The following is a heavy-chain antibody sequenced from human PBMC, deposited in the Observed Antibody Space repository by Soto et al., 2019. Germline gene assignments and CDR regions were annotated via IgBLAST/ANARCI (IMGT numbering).Heavy chain of an antibody. CDR3: VADVPNGSVYLPIDY. D-gene: IGHD2-15*01. J-gene: IGHJ4*02. CDR1: GFSFSSAW. Sequence: LRLSCEASGFSFSSAWMIWVRQAPGKGLEWVGLIKSKVDGGTTDYAAPVTGRFTISRDDSINTLYLQVNSLKTEDTATYYCVADVPNGSVYLPIDYWGQGTLVTVSS. CDR2: IKSKVDGGTT. V-gene: IGHV3-15*01.